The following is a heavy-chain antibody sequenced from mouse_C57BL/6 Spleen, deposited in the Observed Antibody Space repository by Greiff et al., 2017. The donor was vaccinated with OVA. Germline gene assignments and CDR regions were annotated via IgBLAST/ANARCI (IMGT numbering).Heavy chain of an antibody. CDR1: GFTFSSYA. Sequence: DVKLQESGGGLVKPGGSLKLSCAASGFTFSSYAMSWVRQTPEKRLEWVATISDGGSYTYYPDNVKGRFTISRDNAKNNLYLQMSHLKSEDTAMYYCARGNGYFDVWGTGTTVTVSS. D-gene: IGHD2-1*01. CDR2: ISDGGSYT. J-gene: IGHJ1*03. V-gene: IGHV5-4*03. CDR3: ARGNGYFDV.